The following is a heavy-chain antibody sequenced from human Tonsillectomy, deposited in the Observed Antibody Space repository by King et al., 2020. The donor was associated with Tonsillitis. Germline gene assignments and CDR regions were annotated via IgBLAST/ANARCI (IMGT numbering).Heavy chain of an antibody. J-gene: IGHJ3*02. D-gene: IGHD2-2*01. CDR3: VKHLGAVVPVTMFSDDAFDI. CDR1: GFTFDDFA. CDR2: ISWSSGVI. Sequence: VQLVESGGGLVQPGRSLRLSCAASGFTFDDFAMHWVRQTPGKGLEWVSGISWSSGVIVYGDSVEGRFTISRDNAKNSLYLQMNSLKPEDTALYYCVKHLGAVVPVTMFSDDAFDIWGEGTMVTVSS. V-gene: IGHV3-9*01.